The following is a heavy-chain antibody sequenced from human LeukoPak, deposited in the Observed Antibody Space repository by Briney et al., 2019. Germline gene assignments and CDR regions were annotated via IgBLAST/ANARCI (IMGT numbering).Heavy chain of an antibody. D-gene: IGHD1-1*01. J-gene: IGHJ4*02. CDR3: AREGGWKGDY. Sequence: PGGSLRLSCAASGFSFSGYWMSWVRQAPGKGLEWVANIKQDGSEKYYVDSLKGRFTVSRDNAKNSLYLQMNSLRAEDTAVYYCAREGGWKGDYWGQGTLVTVSS. CDR2: IKQDGSEK. V-gene: IGHV3-7*01. CDR1: GFSFSGYW.